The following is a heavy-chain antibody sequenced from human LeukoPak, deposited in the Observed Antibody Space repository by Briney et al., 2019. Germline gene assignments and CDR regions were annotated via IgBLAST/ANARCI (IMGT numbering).Heavy chain of an antibody. CDR3: ARDISLLLWFGESAPAGLYFDY. V-gene: IGHV1-46*01. Sequence: ASVKVSCKASGYTFTSYYMHWVRQAPGQGLEWMGIINPSGGSTSYAQKFQGRVTMTRDTSTSTVYMELSSLRSEDTAVYYRARDISLLLWFGESAPAGLYFDYWGQGTLVTVSS. CDR2: INPSGGST. D-gene: IGHD3-10*01. CDR1: GYTFTSYY. J-gene: IGHJ4*02.